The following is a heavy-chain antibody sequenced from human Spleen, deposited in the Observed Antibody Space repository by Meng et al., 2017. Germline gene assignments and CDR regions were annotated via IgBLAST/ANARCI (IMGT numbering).Heavy chain of an antibody. CDR1: GYTLTHYA. D-gene: IGHD2-2*01. Sequence: ASVKVSCKASGYTLTHYAINWLRQAPGQGLEWMGWINTNTGNPTYAQGFTGRLVFSLDTSVSTAYLQLSGLKTDDTAVYYCARDDCSDCSSTSCFDYWGQGSPVTVSS. CDR3: ARDDCSDCSSTSCFDY. CDR2: INTNTGNP. J-gene: IGHJ4*02. V-gene: IGHV7-4-1*02.